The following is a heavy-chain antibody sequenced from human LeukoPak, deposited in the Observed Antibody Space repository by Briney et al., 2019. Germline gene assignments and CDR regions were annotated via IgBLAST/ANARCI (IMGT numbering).Heavy chain of an antibody. Sequence: SVKVPCKASGGTFSSYAISWVRQAPGQGLEWMGGIIPIFGTANYAQKFQGRVTITTDESTSTAYMELSSLRSEDTAVYYCARGLLSAAGYNWFDPWGQGTLVTVSS. D-gene: IGHD6-13*01. J-gene: IGHJ5*02. V-gene: IGHV1-69*05. CDR3: ARGLLSAAGYNWFDP. CDR1: GGTFSSYA. CDR2: IIPIFGTA.